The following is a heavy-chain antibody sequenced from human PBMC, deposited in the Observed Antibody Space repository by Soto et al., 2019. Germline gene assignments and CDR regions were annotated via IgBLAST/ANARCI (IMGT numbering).Heavy chain of an antibody. V-gene: IGHV3-7*01. CDR3: AIEDGHQFDP. CDR2: ISGDGSGK. J-gene: IGHJ5*02. Sequence: EVQLVESGGGLVQPGGSLRLSCATSGFMFGPYWMSWVRQDPGKGLEWVATISGDGSGKFYVVSVKGRFTIYRDNALNSLYLQMKSQRDEDTAVYYCAIEDGHQFDPWGQGTMV. CDR1: GFMFGPYW.